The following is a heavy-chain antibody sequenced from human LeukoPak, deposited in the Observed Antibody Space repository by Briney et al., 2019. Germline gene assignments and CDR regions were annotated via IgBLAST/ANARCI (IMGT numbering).Heavy chain of an antibody. D-gene: IGHD5-24*01. CDR3: ARGIRDPDAFDI. V-gene: IGHV1-69*06. CDR1: GGTFISYA. CDR2: IIPIFGTA. J-gene: IGHJ3*02. Sequence: SVKVSCKASGGTFISYAISWVRQAPGQGLEWMGGIIPIFGTANYAQKFQGRVTITADKSTSTAYMELSSLRSEDTAVYYCARGIRDPDAFDIWGQGTMVTVSS.